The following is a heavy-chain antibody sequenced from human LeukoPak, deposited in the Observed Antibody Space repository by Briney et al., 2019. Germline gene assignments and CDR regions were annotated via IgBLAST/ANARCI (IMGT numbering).Heavy chain of an antibody. J-gene: IGHJ4*02. V-gene: IGHV4-39*07. CDR2: IYYSGST. Sequence: SETLSLTCTVSGGSISSSSYYWGWIRQPPGKGLEWIGSIYYSGSTYYNPSLKSRVTISVDTSKNQFSLKLSSVTAADTAVYYCARDLTYYYGSGSSVRSNFDYWGQGTLVTVSS. CDR3: ARDLTYYYGSGSSVRSNFDY. CDR1: GGSISSSSYY. D-gene: IGHD3-10*01.